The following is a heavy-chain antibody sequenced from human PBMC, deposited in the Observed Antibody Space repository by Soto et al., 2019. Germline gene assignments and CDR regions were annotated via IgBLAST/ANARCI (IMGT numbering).Heavy chain of an antibody. CDR1: GFTFSSHG. Sequence: QVQLVESGGGVVQPGRSLRLSCAASGFTFSSHGMHWVRQAPDKGLEWVAVIWYDGSNKYYADSVKGRFTISRDNSNNMLCLEMNRLRVEDTAIYYCARWGNWKVADNWGQGTLVTVSS. D-gene: IGHD3-16*01. J-gene: IGHJ4*02. CDR3: ARWGNWKVADN. CDR2: IWYDGSNK. V-gene: IGHV3-33*01.